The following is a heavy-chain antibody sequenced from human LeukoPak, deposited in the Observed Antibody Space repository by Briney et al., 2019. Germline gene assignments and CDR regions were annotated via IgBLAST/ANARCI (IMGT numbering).Heavy chain of an antibody. V-gene: IGHV4-61*02. CDR2: IYTSGST. CDR1: GGSISSGSYY. CDR3: ARVGYSSSGNYYNDRGAFDY. D-gene: IGHD3-10*01. J-gene: IGHJ4*02. Sequence: SETLSLTCTVSGGSISSGSYYWSWIRQPAGKGLEWIGRIYTSGSTNYNPSLKSRVTISVETSKNQFSLKLSSVTAADTAVYYCARVGYSSSGNYYNDRGAFDYWGQGTLVTVSS.